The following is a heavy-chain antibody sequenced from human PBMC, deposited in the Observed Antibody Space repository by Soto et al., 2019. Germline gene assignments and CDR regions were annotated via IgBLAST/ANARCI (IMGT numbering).Heavy chain of an antibody. CDR2: AYYSGST. CDR1: GGSISHYY. D-gene: IGHD3-16*01. CDR3: ARGSGAGGVISY. V-gene: IGHV4-59*12. Sequence: SETLSLTCTVSGGSISHYYWSWIRQSPGKGLEWIGYAYYSGSTDYNPSLKSRVTMSVDKSKNQFSLKLSSVTAADTAVYYCARGSGAGGVISYWGQGTLVTVSS. J-gene: IGHJ4*02.